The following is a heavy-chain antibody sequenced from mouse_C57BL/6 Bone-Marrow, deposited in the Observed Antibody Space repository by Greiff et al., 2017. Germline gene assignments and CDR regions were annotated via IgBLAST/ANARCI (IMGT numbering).Heavy chain of an antibody. CDR1: GYTFTSYW. J-gene: IGHJ2*01. CDR2: IDPSDSYN. V-gene: IGHV1-50*01. Sequence: QVQLQQPGAELVKPGASVKLSCKASGYTFTSYWMQWVKQRPGQGLEWIGEIDPSDSYNNYNQKFKGKATLTVDTSSRTAYMQLSSLTSEDSAVYYCARSRHNWLLDYFDYWGQGTTLTVSS. CDR3: ARSRHNWLLDYFDY. D-gene: IGHD2-3*01.